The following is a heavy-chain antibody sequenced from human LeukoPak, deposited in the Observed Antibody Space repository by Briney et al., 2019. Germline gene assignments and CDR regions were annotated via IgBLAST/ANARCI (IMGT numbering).Heavy chain of an antibody. CDR2: IYYSGST. CDR1: GYSISSGYY. J-gene: IGHJ5*02. V-gene: IGHV4-61*01. Sequence: SETLSLTCTVSGYSISSGYYWGWIRQPPGKGLEWIGYIYYSGSTNYNPSLKSRVTISVDTSKNQFSLKLSSVTAADTAVYYCARVGRYYDSSGYYNWFDPWGQGTLVTVSS. D-gene: IGHD3-22*01. CDR3: ARVGRYYDSSGYYNWFDP.